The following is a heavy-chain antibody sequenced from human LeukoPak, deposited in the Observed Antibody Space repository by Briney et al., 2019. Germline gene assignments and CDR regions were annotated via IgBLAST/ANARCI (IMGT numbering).Heavy chain of an antibody. CDR3: ARRAYGGEGAFDY. CDR1: GYTFTGYY. J-gene: IGHJ4*02. CDR2: INPNSGGT. V-gene: IGHV1-2*02. Sequence: GASVKVSCKASGYTFTGYYMHWVRQAPGQGLEWMGWINPNSGGTNYAQKFQGRVTMTRDTSISTAYMELSRLRSDDTAVYYCARRAYGGEGAFDYWGQGTLVTVSS. D-gene: IGHD3-16*01.